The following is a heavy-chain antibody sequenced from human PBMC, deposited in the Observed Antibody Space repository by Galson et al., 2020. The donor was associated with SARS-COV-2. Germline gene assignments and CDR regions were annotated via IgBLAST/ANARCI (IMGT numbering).Heavy chain of an antibody. CDR3: ARVGGLHGSGTGYYYYYGMDV. D-gene: IGHD3-10*01. J-gene: IGHJ6*02. CDR2: INHSGST. V-gene: IGHV4-34*01. CDR1: GVSFSGYY. Sequence: SETLSLTCAVYGVSFSGYYWSWIHQPPGKGLEWIGEINHSGSTNYNPSLKSRVTISVDTSKNQFSLKLSSVTAADTAVYYCARVGGLHGSGTGYYYYYGMDVWGQGTTVTVSS.